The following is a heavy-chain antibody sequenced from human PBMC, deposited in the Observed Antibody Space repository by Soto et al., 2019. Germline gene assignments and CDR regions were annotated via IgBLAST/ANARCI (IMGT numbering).Heavy chain of an antibody. J-gene: IGHJ3*02. CDR3: ARTQTGPTRGSFDM. CDR2: IYYTGSA. CDR1: ASSISGSTDY. D-gene: IGHD1-26*01. Sequence: TSETLSLTCTVSASSISGSTDYWDWIRQSPGKGLEWIGSIYYTGSAYYNPSLKSRVTISIDTSKNQFSLNLNSVTAPDTAVYYCARTQTGPTRGSFDMWGQGTMVTVSS. V-gene: IGHV4-39*01.